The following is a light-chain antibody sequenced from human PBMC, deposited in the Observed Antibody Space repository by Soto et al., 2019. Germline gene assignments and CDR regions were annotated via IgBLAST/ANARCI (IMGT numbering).Light chain of an antibody. Sequence: HSVLTQPASVSGSPGQSITISCTGTSSDVGGYNYVSWYQQHPGKAPRFVIYDVTNRPSGVSNRFSGSKSGNTASLTISGLQAEDEADYYCSSYTTSNTRQVVFGTGTKLTVL. J-gene: IGLJ1*01. CDR3: SSYTTSNTRQVV. CDR1: SSDVGGYNY. V-gene: IGLV2-14*01. CDR2: DVT.